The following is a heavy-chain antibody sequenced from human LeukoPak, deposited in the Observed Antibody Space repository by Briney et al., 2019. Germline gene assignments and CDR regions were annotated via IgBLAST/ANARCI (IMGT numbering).Heavy chain of an antibody. CDR1: GYTFTSYG. Sequence: ASVKVSCKASGYTFTSYGISWVRQAPGQGLEWMGWISAYNGNTNYAQKLQGRVTMATDTSTSTAYMELRSLRSDDTAVYYCARVDRYYDSSGYYYVDYWGQGTLVTVSS. V-gene: IGHV1-18*01. J-gene: IGHJ4*02. D-gene: IGHD3-22*01. CDR3: ARVDRYYDSSGYYYVDY. CDR2: ISAYNGNT.